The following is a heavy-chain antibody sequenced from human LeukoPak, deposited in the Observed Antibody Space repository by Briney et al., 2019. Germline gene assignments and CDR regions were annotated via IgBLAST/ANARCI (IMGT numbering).Heavy chain of an antibody. D-gene: IGHD3-22*01. V-gene: IGHV4-59*01. CDR1: GRSISSYY. J-gene: IGHJ4*02. CDR3: AIHIDSSGFDY. Sequence: RTSETLSLTRTVSGRSISSYYWSWIRQPPGKGLEWIGYIYYSGSTNYNPSLKSRVTISVDTSKNQFSLKLSSVTAADTAVYYCAIHIDSSGFDYWGQGTLVTVSS. CDR2: IYYSGST.